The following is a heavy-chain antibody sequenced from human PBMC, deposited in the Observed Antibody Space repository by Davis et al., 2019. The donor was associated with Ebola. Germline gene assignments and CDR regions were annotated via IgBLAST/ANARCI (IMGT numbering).Heavy chain of an antibody. D-gene: IGHD3-3*01. J-gene: IGHJ4*02. V-gene: IGHV3-23*01. Sequence: PGGSLRLSCAASGFTFSSYAMSWVRQAPGKGLEWVSAISGSGGSTYYADSVKGRFTISRDNSKNTLYLQMNSLRAEDTAVYYCVWWGLVFGVVTAFDYWGQGTLVTVSS. CDR2: ISGSGGST. CDR1: GFTFSSYA. CDR3: VWWGLVFGVVTAFDY.